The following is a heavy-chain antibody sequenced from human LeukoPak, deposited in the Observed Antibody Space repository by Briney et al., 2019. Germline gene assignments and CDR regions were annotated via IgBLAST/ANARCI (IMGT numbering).Heavy chain of an antibody. V-gene: IGHV4-39*07. CDR3: ARRGYYYDSSGRAPFDY. D-gene: IGHD3-22*01. Sequence: PSETLSLTCSVSGGSITSSSYYWGWIRQPPEKGLEWIGSIYYTGGTYYNPSLKSRVTISVDTSKNQFSLKLSSVTAADTAVYYCARRGYYYDSSGRAPFDYWGQGTLVTVSS. J-gene: IGHJ4*02. CDR1: GGSITSSSYY. CDR2: IYYTGGT.